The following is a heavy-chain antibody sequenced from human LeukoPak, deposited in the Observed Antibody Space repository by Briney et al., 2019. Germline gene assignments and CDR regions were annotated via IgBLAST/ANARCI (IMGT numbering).Heavy chain of an antibody. Sequence: WATLSLTCAVDGGSFSGYYWSGIRQPPGKGLDWIGEINHSGSTNYNPTLKSRVTISVDTSKTQSSLKLSSVTAADTPVYYCASADYYDSSGYYSPFNYWGQGTLVTVSS. D-gene: IGHD3-22*01. J-gene: IGHJ4*02. CDR3: ASADYYDSSGYYSPFNY. CDR1: GGSFSGYY. V-gene: IGHV4-34*01. CDR2: INHSGST.